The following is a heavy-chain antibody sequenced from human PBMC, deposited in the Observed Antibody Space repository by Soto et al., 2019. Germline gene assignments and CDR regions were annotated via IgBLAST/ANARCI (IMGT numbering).Heavy chain of an antibody. Sequence: GASVKVSCEVSGYTLTELSMHWVRQAPGKGLEWMGGFDPEDGETIYAQKFQGRVTMTEDTSTDTAYMELSSLRSEDTAVYYCATVPLYCGGDCYSYYFDFWAQGTPVSVSS. CDR1: GYTLTELS. D-gene: IGHD2-21*02. CDR2: FDPEDGET. CDR3: ATVPLYCGGDCYSYYFDF. J-gene: IGHJ4*02. V-gene: IGHV1-24*01.